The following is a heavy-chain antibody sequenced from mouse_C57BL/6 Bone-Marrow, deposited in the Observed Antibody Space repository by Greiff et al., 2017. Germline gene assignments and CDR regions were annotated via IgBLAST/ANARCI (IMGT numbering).Heavy chain of an antibody. D-gene: IGHD3-2*02. CDR3: ARRTAQAPFAY. J-gene: IGHJ3*01. Sequence: EVMLVESGGGLVQPGGSLKLSCAASGFTFSDYYMYWVRQTPEKRLEWVAYISNGGGSTYYPATVKGRFTISRDNAKNTLYLQMSRLKSEDTAMDYCARRTAQAPFAYWGQGTLVTVSA. CDR1: GFTFSDYY. V-gene: IGHV5-12*01. CDR2: ISNGGGST.